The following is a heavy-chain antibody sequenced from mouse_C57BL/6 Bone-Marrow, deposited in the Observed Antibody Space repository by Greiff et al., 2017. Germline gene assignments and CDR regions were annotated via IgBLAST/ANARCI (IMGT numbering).Heavy chain of an antibody. Sequence: EVQVVESGGGLVQSGRSLRLSCATSGFTFSDFYMEWVRQAPGKGLEWIAASRNKANDYTTEYSASVKGRFIVSGDTSQSILYLQMNALGAEDTAIYYCARELNWDGAMDYWGQGTSVTVSS. D-gene: IGHD4-1*01. CDR3: ARELNWDGAMDY. CDR1: GFTFSDFY. J-gene: IGHJ4*01. V-gene: IGHV7-1*01. CDR2: SRNKANDYTT.